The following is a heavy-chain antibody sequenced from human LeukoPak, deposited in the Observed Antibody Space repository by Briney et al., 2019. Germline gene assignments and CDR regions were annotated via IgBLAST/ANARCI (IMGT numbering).Heavy chain of an antibody. D-gene: IGHD2-2*01. CDR2: TYYRSKWYN. V-gene: IGHV6-1*01. CDR1: GDSVSSNSAA. CDR3: AGGHCNNTGCSFDF. J-gene: IGHJ4*02. Sequence: SQTLSLTCAISGDSVSSNSAAWNWIRQSPSRGLEWLGRTYYRSKWYNDYAVSVKSRITINPDTSKNQFSLQLNSVTPEDTAVYYCAGGHCNNTGCSFDFWGQGTLVTVSS.